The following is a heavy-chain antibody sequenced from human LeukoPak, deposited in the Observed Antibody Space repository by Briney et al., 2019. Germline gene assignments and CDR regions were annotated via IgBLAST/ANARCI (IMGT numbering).Heavy chain of an antibody. D-gene: IGHD4-23*01. CDR2: IIPIFGTA. J-gene: IGHJ4*02. CDR3: ARLDDYGGTYYFDY. Sequence: SVKVSCKASGGTFSSYAISWVRQAPGQGLEWMGGIIPIFGTANYAQKFQGRVTITADESTSTAYMELNSLRSEDTAVYYCARLDDYGGTYYFDYWGQGTLVTVSS. CDR1: GGTFSSYA. V-gene: IGHV1-69*13.